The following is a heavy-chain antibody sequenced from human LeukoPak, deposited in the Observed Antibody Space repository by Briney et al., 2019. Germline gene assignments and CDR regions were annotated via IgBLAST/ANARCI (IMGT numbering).Heavy chain of an antibody. CDR3: ARGGRGSAAVVAPRSFDI. J-gene: IGHJ3*02. D-gene: IGHD3-22*01. CDR1: EFAFSTYN. CDR2: ISTGSSTT. V-gene: IGHV3-48*01. Sequence: PGGSLRLSCAASEFAFSTYNMNWVRQAPGKGLEWVSYISTGSSTTYYADSVKGRFTISRDNVENSLYLQMNSLRPEDSALYFCARGGRGSAAVVAPRSFDIWGQGTMVAVSS.